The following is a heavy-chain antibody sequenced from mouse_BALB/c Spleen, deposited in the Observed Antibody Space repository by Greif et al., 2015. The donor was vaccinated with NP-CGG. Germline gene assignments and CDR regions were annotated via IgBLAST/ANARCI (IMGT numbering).Heavy chain of an antibody. CDR2: INPSTGYT. CDR3: ASYYGSSYFDY. J-gene: IGHJ2*01. Sequence: VQLHQSGAELAKPGASVKMSCKASGYTFTSYWMHWVKQRPGQGLEWIGYINPSTGYTEYNQKFKDKATLTADKSSSTAYMQLSSLTSEDSAVYYCASYYGSSYFDYWGQGTTLTVSS. D-gene: IGHD1-1*01. CDR1: GYTFTSYW. V-gene: IGHV1-7*01.